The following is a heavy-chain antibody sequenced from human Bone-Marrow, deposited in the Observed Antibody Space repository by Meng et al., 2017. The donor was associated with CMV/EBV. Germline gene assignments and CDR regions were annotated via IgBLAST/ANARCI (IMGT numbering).Heavy chain of an antibody. D-gene: IGHD6-13*01. CDR1: GGSISSYY. CDR3: AIYNIAPFGYVDY. Sequence: SETLSLTCTVSGGSISSYYWSWIRQPPGKGLEWIGYIYYSGSTNYNPSLKSRVTISVDTSKTQFTLKLSSVTAADTAVYYCAIYNIAPFGYVDYWGQGTLVTVSS. V-gene: IGHV4-59*01. CDR2: IYYSGST. J-gene: IGHJ4*02.